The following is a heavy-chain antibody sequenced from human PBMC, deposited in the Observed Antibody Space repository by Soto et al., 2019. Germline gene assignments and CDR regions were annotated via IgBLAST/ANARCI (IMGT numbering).Heavy chain of an antibody. CDR3: AKNFYFDS. J-gene: IGHJ4*02. Sequence: EVQLLESGGGWVQPGGSLRLSCAASGFTFSSYAMGWVRQAPGKGLEWVSSINAVDEYTKYADSVEGRFTISRDNPKNTVYLQMNSLRAEDTAVYYCAKNFYFDSWGQGTLVTVSP. CDR1: GFTFSSYA. V-gene: IGHV3-23*01. CDR2: INAVDEYT.